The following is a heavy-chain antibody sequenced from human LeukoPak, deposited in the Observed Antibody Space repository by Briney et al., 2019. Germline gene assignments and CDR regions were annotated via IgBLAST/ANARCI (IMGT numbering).Heavy chain of an antibody. Sequence: GGSLRLSCAASGFTFSSYSMNWVRQAPGKGLEWVSSISSSSSYIYYADSVKGRFTISRDNAKNSLYLQMNSLRAEDTAVYYCAREGPLGVAGTKDYWGQGTLVTVSS. CDR1: GFTFSSYS. CDR3: AREGPLGVAGTKDY. D-gene: IGHD1-7*01. J-gene: IGHJ4*02. CDR2: ISSSSSYI. V-gene: IGHV3-21*01.